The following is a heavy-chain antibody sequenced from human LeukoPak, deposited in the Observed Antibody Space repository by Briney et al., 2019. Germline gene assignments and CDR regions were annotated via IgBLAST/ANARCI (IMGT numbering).Heavy chain of an antibody. CDR3: AREGEDLRFLEWLPRDGMDV. CDR2: IYTSGST. Sequence: PSETLSLTCTVSGGSISSYYWSWIRQPAGKGLEWIGRIYTSGSTNYNPSLKSRVTMSVDTSKNQFSLKLSSVTAADTAVCYCAREGEDLRFLEWLPRDGMDVWGQGTTVTVSS. J-gene: IGHJ6*02. D-gene: IGHD3-3*01. V-gene: IGHV4-4*07. CDR1: GGSISSYY.